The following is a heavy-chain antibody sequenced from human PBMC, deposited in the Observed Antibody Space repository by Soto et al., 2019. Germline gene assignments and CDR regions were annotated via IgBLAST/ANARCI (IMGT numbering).Heavy chain of an antibody. CDR1: GGTLKSRS. J-gene: IGHJ6*03. CDR3: AAQNTIFIGYYMDV. CDR2: IIPILGIT. Sequence: PVEVCSKECGGTLKSRSRRWARQAPGQGLEWMGRIIPILGITNYAQKFQGRVTITADKSTSTAYMELSSLRSEDTAVYYCAAQNTIFIGYYMDVWGKGTTVTVSS. V-gene: IGHV1-69*02. D-gene: IGHD3-3*01.